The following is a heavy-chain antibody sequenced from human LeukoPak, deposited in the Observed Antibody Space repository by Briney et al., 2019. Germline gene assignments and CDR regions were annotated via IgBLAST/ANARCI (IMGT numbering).Heavy chain of an antibody. CDR2: IYDSGST. J-gene: IGHJ3*02. CDR1: GASIRSGDYY. Sequence: PSQTLSLTCTVSGASIRSGDYYWSWIRQPPGKGLEWIGYIYDSGSTYYNPSLKSRITISVDTSENRFPLKLSSVTATDTAVYYCARDCSGGSCYGAFDIWGQGTMVTVSS. D-gene: IGHD2-15*01. CDR3: ARDCSGGSCYGAFDI. V-gene: IGHV4-30-4*01.